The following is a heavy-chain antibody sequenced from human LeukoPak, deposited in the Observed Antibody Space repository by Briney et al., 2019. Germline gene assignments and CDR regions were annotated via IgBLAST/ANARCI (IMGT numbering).Heavy chain of an antibody. V-gene: IGHV3-20*04. CDR2: INWNGDVT. Sequence: AGGSLRLSWAASGFTFIDYDMSWVRQVPGKGLEWVSGINWNGDVTTYSDSVKGRFTISRDDAKNSLHLQMNSLRADDTAFYYCARDWGKHNWKPLYFDSWGQGTLVIVSS. CDR3: ARDWGKHNWKPLYFDS. J-gene: IGHJ4*02. D-gene: IGHD1-20*01. CDR1: GFTFIDYD.